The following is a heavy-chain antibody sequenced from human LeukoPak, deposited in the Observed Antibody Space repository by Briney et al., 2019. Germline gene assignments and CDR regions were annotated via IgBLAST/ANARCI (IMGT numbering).Heavy chain of an antibody. J-gene: IGHJ4*02. V-gene: IGHV3-74*01. Sequence: GGSLRLSCAASGFDFSSNWMHWVRHAPGQGLVWVSRIKGDGISTNYADSVKGRFTISRDIAKNTVYLQMNNLRAEDTAVYYCVSFYETDWGRGTLVTVSS. CDR1: GFDFSSNW. CDR2: IKGDGIST. CDR3: VSFYETD. D-gene: IGHD2/OR15-2a*01.